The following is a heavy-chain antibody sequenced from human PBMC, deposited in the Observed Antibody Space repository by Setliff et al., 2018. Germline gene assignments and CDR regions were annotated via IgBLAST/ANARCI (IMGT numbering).Heavy chain of an antibody. J-gene: IGHJ5*02. CDR2: INTNNGGT. CDR3: AKTKGFGDGWFDP. V-gene: IGHV1-2*02. D-gene: IGHD3-10*01. Sequence: ASVKVSCKTSAYSFSGYYIHWVRQAPGQGLEWMGWINTNNGGTKYAQTFQGRVTMIRDTPITTAYMELSRLTSDDTAVYYCAKTKGFGDGWFDPWGQGTLVT. CDR1: AYSFSGYY.